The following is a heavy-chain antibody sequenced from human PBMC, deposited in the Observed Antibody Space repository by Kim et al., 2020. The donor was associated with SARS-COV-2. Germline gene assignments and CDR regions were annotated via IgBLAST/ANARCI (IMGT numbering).Heavy chain of an antibody. V-gene: IGHV4-39*01. CDR1: GGSISSSSYY. J-gene: IGHJ6*02. CDR2: IYYSGST. Sequence: SETLSLTCTVSGGSISSSSYYWGWIRQPPGKGLEWIGSIYYSGSTYYNPSLKSRVTISVDTSKNQFSLKLSSVTAADTAVYYCARTHMETDLIWFGYDYYYYYGMDVWGQGTTVTVSS. CDR3: ARTHMETDLIWFGYDYYYYYGMDV. D-gene: IGHD3-10*01.